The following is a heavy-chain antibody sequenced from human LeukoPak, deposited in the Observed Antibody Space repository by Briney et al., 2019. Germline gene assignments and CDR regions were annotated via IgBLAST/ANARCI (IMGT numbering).Heavy chain of an antibody. V-gene: IGHV3-48*01. CDR2: ISSSSSTI. CDR1: GFTFSSYS. D-gene: IGHD3-10*01. CDR3: ARSSAWSGEFTFDY. J-gene: IGHJ4*02. Sequence: AGGSLRLSCAASGFTFSSYSMNWVRQAPGKGLEWVSYISSSSSTIYYADSVKGRFTISRDNAKNSLYLQMNSLRAEDTAVYYCARSSAWSGEFTFDYWGQGTLVTVSS.